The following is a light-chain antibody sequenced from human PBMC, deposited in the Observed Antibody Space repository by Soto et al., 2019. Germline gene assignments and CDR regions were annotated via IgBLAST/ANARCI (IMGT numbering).Light chain of an antibody. Sequence: EIVLTQSPGTLSLYPGERATLSCRASQSVSSSFLSWYQQKPGQSPRLLIYGASGRATGIPDRFSGSGSGTDFTLTISSLEPEDFAVYYCQQYGSAPRTFGQGTKVHI. J-gene: IGKJ1*01. CDR2: GAS. CDR1: QSVSSSF. V-gene: IGKV3-20*01. CDR3: QQYGSAPRT.